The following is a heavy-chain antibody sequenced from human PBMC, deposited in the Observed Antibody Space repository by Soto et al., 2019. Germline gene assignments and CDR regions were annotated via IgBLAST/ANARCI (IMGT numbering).Heavy chain of an antibody. D-gene: IGHD6-6*01. Sequence: SETLSLTCAVSGGSISSGGYSWSWIRHPPGKGLEWIGYIYHSGSTYYNPSLKSRVTISVDRSKNQFSLKLSSVTAADTAVYYCARGTRDSSIAALNWFDPWGQGTLVTVSS. CDR1: GGSISSGGYS. J-gene: IGHJ5*02. CDR2: IYHSGST. V-gene: IGHV4-30-2*01. CDR3: ARGTRDSSIAALNWFDP.